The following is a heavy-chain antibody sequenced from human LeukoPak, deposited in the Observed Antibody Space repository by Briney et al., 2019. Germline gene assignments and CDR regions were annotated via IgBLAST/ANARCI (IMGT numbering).Heavy chain of an antibody. CDR3: ASRYEFGAFDI. CDR1: GYTFTGYY. Sequence: ASVKVSCKASGYTFTGYYMHWVRQAPGQGLEWMGWINPNSGGTNYAQKFRGRVTMTRNTSISTAYMELSSLRSEDTAVYYCASRYEFGAFDIWGQGTMVTVSS. CDR2: INPNSGGT. J-gene: IGHJ3*02. D-gene: IGHD2-2*01. V-gene: IGHV1-2*02.